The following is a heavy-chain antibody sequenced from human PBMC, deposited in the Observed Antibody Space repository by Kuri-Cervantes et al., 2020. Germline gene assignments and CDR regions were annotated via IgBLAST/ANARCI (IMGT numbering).Heavy chain of an antibody. Sequence: GESLKISCAASGFTFSSYSMNWVRQAPGKGLEWVSSISSSSSYIYYADSVKGRFTISRDNAKNALFLQMSSLRDDDTAVYYCARDKRAFGSGNYNYFYGMDVWGQGTTVTVSS. CDR3: ARDKRAFGSGNYNYFYGMDV. J-gene: IGHJ6*02. D-gene: IGHD3-10*01. CDR1: GFTFSSYS. V-gene: IGHV3-21*01. CDR2: ISSSSSYI.